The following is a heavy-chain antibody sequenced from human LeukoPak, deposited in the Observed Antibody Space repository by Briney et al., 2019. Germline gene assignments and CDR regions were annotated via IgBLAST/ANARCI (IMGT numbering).Heavy chain of an antibody. Sequence: GESLKISCKGSGYSFTSYWIGWVRPMPGKGLEWMGIIYPGDSDTRYSPSFQGQVTISADKSISTAYLQWSSLKASDTAMYYCARNLFNSDEGVATTHDAFDIWGQGTMVTVSS. CDR2: IYPGDSDT. D-gene: IGHD3-3*01. CDR1: GYSFTSYW. V-gene: IGHV5-51*01. CDR3: ARNLFNSDEGVATTHDAFDI. J-gene: IGHJ3*02.